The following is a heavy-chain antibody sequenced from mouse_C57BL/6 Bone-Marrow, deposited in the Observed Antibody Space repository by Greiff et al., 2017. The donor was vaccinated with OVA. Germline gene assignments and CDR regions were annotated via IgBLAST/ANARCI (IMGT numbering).Heavy chain of an antibody. CDR2: IDPEDGET. V-gene: IGHV14-2*01. Sequence: VQLQQSGAELVKPGASVKLSCTASGFNIKDYYMHWVKQRTEQGLEWIGRIDPEDGETKYAPKFQGKATIPADTSSNTAYLQLSSLKSEDTAVYYCARGDLITTVVAKGAYYFDYWGQGTTLTVSS. D-gene: IGHD1-1*01. J-gene: IGHJ2*01. CDR1: GFNIKDYY. CDR3: ARGDLITTVVAKGAYYFDY.